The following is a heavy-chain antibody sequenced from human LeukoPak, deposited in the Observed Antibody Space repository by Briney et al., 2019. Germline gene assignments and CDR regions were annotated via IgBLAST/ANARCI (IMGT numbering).Heavy chain of an antibody. D-gene: IGHD4-11*01. Sequence: PGGSLRLSCSVSGVTVSSNYMSWVRQAPGKGLEWVSIIYSGGNTYYADSVKGRFTISRDNSKNTLYLQMNSLRAEDTAVYYCAKYRMVTTPYFDYWGQGTLVTVSS. CDR1: GVTVSSNY. CDR2: IYSGGNT. J-gene: IGHJ4*02. V-gene: IGHV3-53*01. CDR3: AKYRMVTTPYFDY.